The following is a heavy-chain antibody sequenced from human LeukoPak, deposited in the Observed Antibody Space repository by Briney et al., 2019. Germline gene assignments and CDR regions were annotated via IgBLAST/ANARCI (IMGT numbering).Heavy chain of an antibody. CDR3: ARAARGKNGSGSWAHYYYYYMDV. CDR2: IYHSGST. CDR1: GGSISSSNW. Sequence: SGTLSLTCAVSGGSISSSNWWSWVRQPPGKGLEWIGEIYHSGSTNYNPSLKSRVTISVDTSKNQFSLKLSSVTAADTAVYYCARAARGKNGSGSWAHYYYYYMDVWGKGTTVTISS. V-gene: IGHV4-4*02. D-gene: IGHD3-10*01. J-gene: IGHJ6*03.